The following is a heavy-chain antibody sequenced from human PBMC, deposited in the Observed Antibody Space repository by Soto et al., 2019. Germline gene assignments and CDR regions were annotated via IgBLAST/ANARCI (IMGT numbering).Heavy chain of an antibody. Sequence: QVQLVESGGGVVQPGRSLRLSCAASGFTFSSYAMHWVRQAPGKGLEWVAGIAYDGSNKYYADSVKGRFTISRDKSKNTLYLQMNNLRAEDTAVYYCARDEDCSGGSCYPPYYYYGLDVWGQGTTVTVSS. CDR3: ARDEDCSGGSCYPPYYYYGLDV. J-gene: IGHJ6*02. D-gene: IGHD2-15*01. V-gene: IGHV3-30-3*01. CDR1: GFTFSSYA. CDR2: IAYDGSNK.